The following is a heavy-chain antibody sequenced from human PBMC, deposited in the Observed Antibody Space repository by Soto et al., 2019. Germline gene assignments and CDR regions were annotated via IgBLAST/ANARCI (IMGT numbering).Heavy chain of an antibody. CDR1: GFTFSSYT. J-gene: IGHJ4*02. CDR3: TGEVASGY. V-gene: IGHV3-23*01. CDR2: IIGSGTST. D-gene: IGHD2-8*02. Sequence: GGSLRLSCAASGFTFSSYTMTWVRQAPGKGLEWISVIIGSGTSTYYADSVKGRFTISRDNSKNTLYLQMNSLGAEDTAAYYCTGEVASGYWGQGTLVTVSS.